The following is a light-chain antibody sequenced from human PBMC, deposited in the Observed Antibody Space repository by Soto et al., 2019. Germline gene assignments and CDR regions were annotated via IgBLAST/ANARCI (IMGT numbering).Light chain of an antibody. CDR2: GAS. Sequence: EIVLTQSPATLSVSLGASATLSCRASQSVSLSLAWFQMRLGQPPRLRIYGASTRSSDIPARFRGSWSGTEFTLTISSMQSEDFDVYFCQQYHIWPSWTLGQGTKVELK. V-gene: IGKV3-15*01. J-gene: IGKJ1*01. CDR3: QQYHIWPSWT. CDR1: QSVSLS.